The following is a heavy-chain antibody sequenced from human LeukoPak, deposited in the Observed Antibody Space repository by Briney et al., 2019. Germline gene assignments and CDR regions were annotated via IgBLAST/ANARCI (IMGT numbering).Heavy chain of an antibody. CDR3: ARLDVQQWVDVFDI. CDR2: IYYSGST. CDR1: GGSISSYY. Sequence: SETLSLTCTVSGGSISSYYWSWIRQPPGKGLEWIGYIYYSGSTNYNPSLKSRVTISVDTSKNQFSLKLSSVTAADTAVYYCARLDVQQWVDVFDIWGQGTMVTVSS. D-gene: IGHD6-19*01. J-gene: IGHJ3*02. V-gene: IGHV4-59*08.